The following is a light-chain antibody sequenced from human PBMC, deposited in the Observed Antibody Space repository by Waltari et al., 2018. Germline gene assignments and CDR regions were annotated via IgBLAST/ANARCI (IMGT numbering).Light chain of an antibody. CDR3: SSFTDTHTLL. V-gene: IGLV2-14*03. Sequence: QSALTQPASVSGSPGQSITISCTGTSNDVGASNFVSWYQQHPGSAPPLLIYDVTEPPSGISSRFSGSKSANTASLTISGLLPEDEAIYYCSSFTDTHTLLFGGGTTVTVL. CDR1: SNDVGASNF. J-gene: IGLJ2*01. CDR2: DVT.